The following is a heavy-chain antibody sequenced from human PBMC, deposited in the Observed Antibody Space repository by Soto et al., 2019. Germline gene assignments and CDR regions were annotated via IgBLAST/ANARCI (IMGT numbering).Heavy chain of an antibody. J-gene: IGHJ5*02. D-gene: IGHD3-22*01. V-gene: IGHV4-59*02. CDR2: MYFGGSY. Sequence: QMQLQASGPGLVKPSETLSLTCNVSGASVSHGYWSWIRQPPGKGREWIGFMYFGGSYNYNPSLTSRATISVETAKNQFSMKLTSGTASDTAVYYCARSYYDSTGFAVDPWGQGTLVTVSS. CDR3: ARSYYDSTGFAVDP. CDR1: GASVSHGY.